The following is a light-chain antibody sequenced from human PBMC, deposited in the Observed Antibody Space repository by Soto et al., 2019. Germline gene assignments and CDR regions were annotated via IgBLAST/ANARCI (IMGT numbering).Light chain of an antibody. CDR2: EVS. Sequence: QSALTQPPSASGSPGPSVTISCTGTSSDVGGYKYVSWYQQHPGKAPKVMIYEVSKRPSGVPDRFSGSKSGNTASLTVSGLQAEDEADYYCSSYAGSNSPYVFGTGTKLTVL. CDR1: SSDVGGYKY. J-gene: IGLJ1*01. CDR3: SSYAGSNSPYV. V-gene: IGLV2-8*01.